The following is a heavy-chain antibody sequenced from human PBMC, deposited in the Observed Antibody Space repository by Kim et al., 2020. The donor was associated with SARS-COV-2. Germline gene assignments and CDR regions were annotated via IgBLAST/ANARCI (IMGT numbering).Heavy chain of an antibody. J-gene: IGHJ4*02. Sequence: IGECGVRTHYADSVKGRFTISRDNTKSTLFLQMNSLRAEDTAVYYCEASDYWGQGSLVTVSS. V-gene: IGHV3-23*01. CDR3: EASDY. CDR2: IGECGVRT.